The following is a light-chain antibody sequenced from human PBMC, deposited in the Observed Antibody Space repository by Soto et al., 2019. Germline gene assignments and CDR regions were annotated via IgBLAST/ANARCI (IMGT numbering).Light chain of an antibody. Sequence: EIVLTQSPGTLSLSPGERATLSCRASQSVSRSYLAWYQQKPGQAPRLLIYGASSRATGIPDRFSGNGSGADFTLTISQLEAEGFAGSFRRQGGSPPPFGQGAKGEIK. CDR1: QSVSRSY. CDR3: RQGGSPPP. V-gene: IGKV3-20*01. J-gene: IGKJ1*01. CDR2: GAS.